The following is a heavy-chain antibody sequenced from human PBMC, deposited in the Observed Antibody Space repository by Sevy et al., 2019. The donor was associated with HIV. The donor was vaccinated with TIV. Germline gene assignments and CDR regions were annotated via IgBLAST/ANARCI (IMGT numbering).Heavy chain of an antibody. CDR1: GDSISNGDYY. CDR2: IYYSGTT. CDR3: ARERVAMEDWGHWVDP. J-gene: IGHJ5*02. D-gene: IGHD3-16*01. V-gene: IGHV4-30-4*01. Sequence: SETLSLTCVVSGDSISNGDYYWTWIRQPPGKGLEWIGHIYYSGTTNYNVSLKSRVTISVDTSKKQFSLKLTSVTAADTAVYYCARERVAMEDWGHWVDPWGQGTLVTVSS.